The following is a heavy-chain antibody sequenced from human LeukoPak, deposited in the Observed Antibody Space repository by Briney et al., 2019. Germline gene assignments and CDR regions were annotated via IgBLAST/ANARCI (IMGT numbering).Heavy chain of an antibody. D-gene: IGHD6-6*01. J-gene: IGHJ4*02. Sequence: SETLSLTCTVSGGSISSGGYYWSWIRQHPGKGLEWIGYIYYSGSTYYNPSLKSRVTISVDTSKNQFSLKLSSVTAADTAVYYCARLEAARPPDYWGQGTLVTVSS. CDR1: GGSISSGGYY. V-gene: IGHV4-39*01. CDR3: ARLEAARPPDY. CDR2: IYYSGST.